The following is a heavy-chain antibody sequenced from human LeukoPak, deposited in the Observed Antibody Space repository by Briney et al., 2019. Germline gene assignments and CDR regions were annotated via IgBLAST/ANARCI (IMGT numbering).Heavy chain of an antibody. Sequence: PSETLSLTCAVYGGSSSGYYWSWIRQPPGKGLEWIGEINHSGSTNYNPSLKSRVTISVDTSKNQFSLKLSSVTAADTAVYYCASRGNYDILTGYSNSYYYYMDVWGKGTTVTISS. CDR1: GGSSSGYY. CDR2: INHSGST. D-gene: IGHD3-9*01. CDR3: ASRGNYDILTGYSNSYYYYMDV. V-gene: IGHV4-34*01. J-gene: IGHJ6*03.